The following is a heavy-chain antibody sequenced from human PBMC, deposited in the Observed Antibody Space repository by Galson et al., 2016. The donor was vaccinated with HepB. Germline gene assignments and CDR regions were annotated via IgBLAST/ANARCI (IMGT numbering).Heavy chain of an antibody. J-gene: IGHJ4*02. CDR2: IYPGDSDI. CDR3: ARLSGQDGYHYFDY. Sequence: QSGAEVKKPGESLKISCKGSRYSFRDYWVGWVRQMPGKGLEWMAVIYPGDSDIRYSPSFQGQVTISADKSISTAYLQWSSLKASDTAMYYSARLSGQDGYHYFDYWGQGTLVTVSS. D-gene: IGHD5-24*01. CDR1: RYSFRDYW. V-gene: IGHV5-51*01.